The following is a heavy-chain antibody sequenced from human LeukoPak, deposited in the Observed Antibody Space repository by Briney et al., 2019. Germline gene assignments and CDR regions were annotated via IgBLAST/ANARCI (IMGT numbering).Heavy chain of an antibody. CDR3: ARDLGTTSYTVGFFDV. CDR1: GYTLTGYY. D-gene: IGHD1-1*01. Sequence: ASVKVSCKDSGYTLTGYYMHWVRQAPGQGLEYMGWINPKSGDTHYAQKFQGRVTMTRDTSISTAYMELNRLRSDDTAVYYCARDLGTTSYTVGFFDVWGQGTMVTVSS. J-gene: IGHJ3*01. V-gene: IGHV1-2*02. CDR2: INPKSGDT.